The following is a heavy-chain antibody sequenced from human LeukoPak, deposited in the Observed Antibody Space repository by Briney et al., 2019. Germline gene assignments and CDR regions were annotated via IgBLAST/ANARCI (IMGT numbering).Heavy chain of an antibody. CDR3: ARGTNIVVVPTTYAFDI. J-gene: IGHJ3*02. D-gene: IGHD2-2*01. V-gene: IGHV4-30-2*01. CDR2: IYHSGST. Sequence: PSETQSLTCAVSGGSISSGGYSWSWIRQPPGKGLEWIGYIYHSGSTYYNPSLKSRVTISVDRSKNQFSLKLSSVTAADTAVYYCARGTNIVVVPTTYAFDIWGQGTMATVSS. CDR1: GGSISSGGYS.